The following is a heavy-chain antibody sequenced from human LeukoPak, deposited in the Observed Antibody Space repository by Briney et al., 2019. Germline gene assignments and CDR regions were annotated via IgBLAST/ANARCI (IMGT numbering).Heavy chain of an antibody. CDR2: INPNSGGT. D-gene: IGHD2-15*01. J-gene: IGHJ3*02. CDR3: AREGPPYCSGNMCTDTFDI. Sequence: ASVKLSCKASGYTFTEHYLHWVRQAPGQGLECMGWINPNSGGTKYAQRYQGRVSMTRDTSINTVYMELSSLRSDDTAVYFCAREGPPYCSGNMCTDTFDIWGQGTTVTVSS. CDR1: GYTFTEHY. V-gene: IGHV1-2*02.